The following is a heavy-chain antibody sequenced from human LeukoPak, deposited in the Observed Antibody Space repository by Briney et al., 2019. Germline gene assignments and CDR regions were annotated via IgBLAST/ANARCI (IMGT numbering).Heavy chain of an antibody. CDR2: INHSGST. D-gene: IGHD3-10*01. V-gene: IGHV4-34*01. J-gene: IGHJ4*02. CDR1: GGSFSGYY. Sequence: SETLSLTCAVYGGSFSGYYWSWIRQPPGKGLEWIGEINHSGSTNYNPSLKSRVTISVDTSKNQFSLKLNSVTAADTAVYYCARGITMVRGALDYWGQGTLVTVSS. CDR3: ARGITMVRGALDY.